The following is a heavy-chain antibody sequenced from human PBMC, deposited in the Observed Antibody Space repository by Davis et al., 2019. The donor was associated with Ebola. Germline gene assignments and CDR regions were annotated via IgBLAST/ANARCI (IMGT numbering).Heavy chain of an antibody. D-gene: IGHD6-13*01. CDR1: GFSLSTSGVG. V-gene: IGHV2-70*04. Sequence: SGPTLVKPTQTLTLTCTFSGFSLSTSGVGVGWIRQPPGKALEWLARIDWDDDKSYSTSLKTRLTISKDTSKNQVVLTMTNMDPVDTATYYCARFRRYSSSWYEGSFDYWGQGTLVTVSS. CDR3: ARFRRYSSSWYEGSFDY. J-gene: IGHJ4*02. CDR2: IDWDDDK.